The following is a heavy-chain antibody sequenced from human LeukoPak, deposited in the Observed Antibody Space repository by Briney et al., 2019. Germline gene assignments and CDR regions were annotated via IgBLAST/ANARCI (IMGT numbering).Heavy chain of an antibody. CDR3: ATGQQLVWVGFDY. J-gene: IGHJ4*02. D-gene: IGHD6-13*01. V-gene: IGHV1-24*01. CDR2: FDPEEGET. Sequence: ASVKVSCKVSGYTLTELSIHWVRQAPGKGLEWMGGFDPEEGETIHAQKFQGRVTMTEDTSTDTAYMELSSLRSEDTAVYYCATGQQLVWVGFDYWGQGTLVTVSS. CDR1: GYTLTELS.